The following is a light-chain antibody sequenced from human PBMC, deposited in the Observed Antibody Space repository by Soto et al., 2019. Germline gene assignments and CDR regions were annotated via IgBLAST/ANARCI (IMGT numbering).Light chain of an antibody. Sequence: QSALTQPASVSGSPGQSITISCTGTSSDVGAYTSVSWYQQHPGKAPKLMIYEVSNRPSRVSNRFSGSKSGNTASLTISRLQAEDEADYFCSSYTSTYTVIFGGGTNLTVL. J-gene: IGLJ2*01. CDR3: SSYTSTYTVI. CDR2: EVS. V-gene: IGLV2-14*01. CDR1: SSDVGAYTS.